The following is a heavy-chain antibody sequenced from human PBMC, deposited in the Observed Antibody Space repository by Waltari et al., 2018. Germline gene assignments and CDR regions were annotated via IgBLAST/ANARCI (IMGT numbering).Heavy chain of an antibody. Sequence: EVQLLESGGGLVQPGGSLRLSCAASGFTFSSYAMSWVRQAPGKGLEVVLAIRGSGGSTYYADSVKGRFTISRDKSKNTLYLQMNSLRAEDTAVYYCAKDSDFWSGYLRFDPWGQGTLVTVSS. J-gene: IGHJ5*02. CDR2: IRGSGGST. V-gene: IGHV3-23*01. CDR1: GFTFSSYA. D-gene: IGHD3-3*01. CDR3: AKDSDFWSGYLRFDP.